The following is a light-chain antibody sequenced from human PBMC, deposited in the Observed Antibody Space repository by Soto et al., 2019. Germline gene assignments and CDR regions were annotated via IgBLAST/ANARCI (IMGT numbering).Light chain of an antibody. CDR3: QQYNNWPRT. V-gene: IGKV3-15*01. J-gene: IGKJ1*01. CDR1: QSVSST. CDR2: GAY. Sequence: EIVMTQSPATLSVSQGDRATLSCRASQSVSSTLAWYQQKPGQPPRLLIYGAYIRATGIPARFSGSGSGTEFTLTISSLQSEDFAVYYCQQYNNWPRTFGQGTKVDI.